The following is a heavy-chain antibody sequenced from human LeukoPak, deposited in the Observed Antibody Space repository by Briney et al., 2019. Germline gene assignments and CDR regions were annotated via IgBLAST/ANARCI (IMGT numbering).Heavy chain of an antibody. V-gene: IGHV4-34*01. Sequence: PSETLSLTCAVYGGSFSGYYWSWIRQPPGKGLEGIGEINHSGSTNYNPSLNSRVTISVDTSKNQFALKLSSVTAADTAVYYCARGSTVPAAPPDYWGQGTLVTVSS. CDR2: INHSGST. J-gene: IGHJ4*02. D-gene: IGHD2-2*01. CDR1: GGSFSGYY. CDR3: ARGSTVPAAPPDY.